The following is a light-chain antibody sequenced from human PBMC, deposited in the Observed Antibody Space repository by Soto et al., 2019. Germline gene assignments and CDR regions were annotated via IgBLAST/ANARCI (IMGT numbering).Light chain of an antibody. CDR1: SSDVGGYNY. Sequence: QSALTQPASVSGSPGQSIAISCTGSSSDVGGYNYVSWYQQHPGKAPKLMIKDVTDRPSGVPDRFSASKSGNTASLTISAPQDGDGPDYYCSSYTTRNTEVFGTGTRLT. J-gene: IGLJ1*01. V-gene: IGLV2-14*03. CDR2: DVT. CDR3: SSYTTRNTEV.